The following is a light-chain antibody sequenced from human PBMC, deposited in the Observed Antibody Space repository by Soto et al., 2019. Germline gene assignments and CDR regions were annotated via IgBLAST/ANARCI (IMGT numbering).Light chain of an antibody. CDR3: QQYCSAPRT. J-gene: IGKJ1*01. V-gene: IGKV3-20*01. CDR2: DAS. CDR1: QSVSSDS. Sequence: EIVFTHSPGTLSLSPGKRAILSCRASQSVSSDSLAWYRQKPGQAPRLLVYDASSRATGIPDRFSGSGSGTDFTLTISRLEPEDFAVYYCQQYCSAPRTFGQGTKVEIK.